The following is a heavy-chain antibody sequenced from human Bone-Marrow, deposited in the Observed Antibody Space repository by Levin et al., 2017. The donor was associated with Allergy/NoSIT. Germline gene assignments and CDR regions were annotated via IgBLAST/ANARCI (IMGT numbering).Heavy chain of an antibody. V-gene: IGHV1-18*01. CDR3: ARAYGSGSYLTY. CDR2: IRANDGNT. Sequence: ASVKVSCKASGYTFTSYGITWVRQAPGQGLEWMGWIRANDGNTKYAQNLQGRVSMTTDTSTNTAYMELRSLRSDDTAVYYCARAYGSGSYLTYWGQGTLVSVSS. CDR1: GYTFTSYG. J-gene: IGHJ4*02. D-gene: IGHD3-10*01.